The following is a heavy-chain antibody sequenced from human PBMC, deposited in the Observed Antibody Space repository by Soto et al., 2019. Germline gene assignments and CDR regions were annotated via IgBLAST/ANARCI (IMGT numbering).Heavy chain of an antibody. CDR3: AKFGYCSSISCYTYFDS. Sequence: PGGSLRLSCAASGLIFSSYAMGWVRQAPGKGLEWVSGISGSGASTYHADSVKGRFTISRDNSKNTLYLQLNSLRAEDTALYYCAKFGYCSSISCYTYFDSWGQGALVTVSP. CDR1: GLIFSSYA. V-gene: IGHV3-23*01. D-gene: IGHD2-2*02. CDR2: ISGSGAST. J-gene: IGHJ4*02.